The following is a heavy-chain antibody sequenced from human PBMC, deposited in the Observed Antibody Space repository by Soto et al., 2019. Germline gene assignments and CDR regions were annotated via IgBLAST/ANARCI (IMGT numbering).Heavy chain of an antibody. CDR3: AADPGTSYYYYYGMDV. D-gene: IGHD1-7*01. CDR2: IVVGSGNT. Sequence: ASVKVSCKASGFTFTSSAVQWVRQARGQRLEWIGWIVVGSGNTNYAQKFQERVTITRDMSTSTAYMELSSLRSEDTAVYYCAADPGTSYYYYYGMDVWGQGTTVTVSS. V-gene: IGHV1-58*01. J-gene: IGHJ6*02. CDR1: GFTFTSSA.